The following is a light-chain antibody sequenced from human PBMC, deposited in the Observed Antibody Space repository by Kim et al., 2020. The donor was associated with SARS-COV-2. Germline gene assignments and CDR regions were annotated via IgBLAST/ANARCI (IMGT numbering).Light chain of an antibody. CDR3: QQYSYYPWT. CDR2: EGS. J-gene: IGKJ1*01. CDR1: QSVSIW. Sequence: ESVGDRVTITCRASQSVSIWLAWYQQRSGKAPKLLIYEGSSLQSGVPSRFSGSGSGSEFTLTISSLQPDDFATYYCQQYSYYPWTFGQGTKVDIK. V-gene: IGKV1-5*03.